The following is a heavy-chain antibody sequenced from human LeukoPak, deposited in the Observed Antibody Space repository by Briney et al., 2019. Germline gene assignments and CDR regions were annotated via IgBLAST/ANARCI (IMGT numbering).Heavy chain of an antibody. J-gene: IGHJ4*02. V-gene: IGHV3-7*01. CDR3: ARAATVTPDY. Sequence: GGSLRLSCAASGFAFSNYWMSWVRQAPGKGLEWVANIKQDGSEKYYVDSVKGRFTISRDNAKNSLYLQMNSLRAEDTAVYYCARAATVTPDYWGQGTLVTVSS. CDR1: GFAFSNYW. D-gene: IGHD4-17*01. CDR2: IKQDGSEK.